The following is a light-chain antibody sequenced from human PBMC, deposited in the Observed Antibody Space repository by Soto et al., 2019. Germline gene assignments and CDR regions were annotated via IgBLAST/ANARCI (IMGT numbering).Light chain of an antibody. CDR1: QGISSY. V-gene: IGKV1-8*01. Sequence: AIRMTQSPSSLSASTGDRVTITCRASQGISSYLAWYQQKPGKAPKLLIYAASTLQSGVPSRFSGSGSGTDFTLTISCLQSEDFATYYCQQYYIYSPVTFGGGTKVEIK. J-gene: IGKJ4*01. CDR2: AAS. CDR3: QQYYIYSPVT.